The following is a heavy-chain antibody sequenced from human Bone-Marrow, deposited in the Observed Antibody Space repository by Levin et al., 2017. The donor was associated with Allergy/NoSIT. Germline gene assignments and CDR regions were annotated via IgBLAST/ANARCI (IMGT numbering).Heavy chain of an antibody. V-gene: IGHV1-46*01. CDR1: GYTFTTYY. CDR3: ARDLTGYYYFDF. CDR2: INPDGGTT. Sequence: ASVKVSCKSSGYTFTTYYINWVRQAPGQGLEWMGIINPDGGTTNYAQKFQGRVTMTSDTSTSTVYMELSSLKSEDTARYFCARDLTGYYYFDFWGQGTLVTVSS. D-gene: IGHD3-9*01. J-gene: IGHJ4*02.